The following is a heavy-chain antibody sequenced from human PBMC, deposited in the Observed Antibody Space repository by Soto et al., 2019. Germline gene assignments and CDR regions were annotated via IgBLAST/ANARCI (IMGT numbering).Heavy chain of an antibody. V-gene: IGHV4-31*03. CDR3: AGRALIFDF. Sequence: VQLLESGPGLVTPSETLSLTCSVFDGALTSGDYYWSWIRQHPGQGLQWIGSVFANGLTDYDPSLPRRVSISLDTIRNKFSLRITSATVADTAVYYCAGRALIFDFWGQGALVTVSS. J-gene: IGHJ4*02. CDR1: DGALTSGDYY. CDR2: VFANGLT.